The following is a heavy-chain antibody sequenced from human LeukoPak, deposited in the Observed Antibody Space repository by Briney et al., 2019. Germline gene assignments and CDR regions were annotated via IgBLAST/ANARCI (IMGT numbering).Heavy chain of an antibody. Sequence: ASVKVSCKASGYTFTSYAMHWVRQAPGQRLEWMGWINAGNGNTKYSQKFQGRVTITRDTSASTAYMELSSLRSEDTAVYYCARDPAYYDSSGYGYYWGQGTLVTVSS. D-gene: IGHD3-22*01. CDR1: GYTFTSYA. J-gene: IGHJ4*02. V-gene: IGHV1-3*01. CDR2: INAGNGNT. CDR3: ARDPAYYDSSGYGYY.